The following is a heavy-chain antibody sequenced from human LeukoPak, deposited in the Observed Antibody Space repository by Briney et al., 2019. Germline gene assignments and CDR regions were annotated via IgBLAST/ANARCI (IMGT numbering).Heavy chain of an antibody. CDR2: ISGSGSRGSGITGGNT. V-gene: IGHV3-23*01. CDR1: GFNFKLSA. J-gene: IGHJ4*02. CDR3: AKGRCGDSSCWYFDA. Sequence: GGSLRLSCAASGFNFKLSAMSWGRQAPGKGLEWVALISGSGSRGSGITGGNTYYADSVKGRFSIPRDDSQNTVYLQMNSLRVEDTATYFCAKGRCGDSSCWYFDAWAKGTRVTVSP. D-gene: IGHD6-13*01.